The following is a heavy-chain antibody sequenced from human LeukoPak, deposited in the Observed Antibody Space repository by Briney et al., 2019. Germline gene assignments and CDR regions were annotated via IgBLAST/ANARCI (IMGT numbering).Heavy chain of an antibody. D-gene: IGHD6-25*01. V-gene: IGHV4-4*09. CDR1: GGSISSYY. J-gene: IGHJ4*02. Sequence: SETLSLARTVSGGSISSYYWGWIRQPPGKGLEWIGYIYTSGSTNYNPVLKRRVTISVDTSKNQFSLKLSSVTAADTAVYYCARLRGGAAYYWGQGTLVTVSS. CDR2: IYTSGST. CDR3: ARLRGGAAYY.